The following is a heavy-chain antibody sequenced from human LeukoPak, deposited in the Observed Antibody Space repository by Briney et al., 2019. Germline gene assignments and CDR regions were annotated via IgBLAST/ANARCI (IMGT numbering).Heavy chain of an antibody. CDR3: ARDYQRSGYDRYYYYGMDV. D-gene: IGHD5-12*01. Sequence: SVKVSCKTSGYTFTTYGIYWVRQAPGQGLEWMGRIIPILGIANYAQKFQGRVTITADKSTSTAYMELSSLRSEDTAVYYCARDYQRSGYDRYYYYGMDVWGQGTTVTVSS. J-gene: IGHJ6*02. V-gene: IGHV1-69*04. CDR1: GYTFTTYG. CDR2: IIPILGIA.